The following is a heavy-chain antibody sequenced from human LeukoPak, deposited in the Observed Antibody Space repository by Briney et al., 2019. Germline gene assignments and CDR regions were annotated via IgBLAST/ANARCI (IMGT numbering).Heavy chain of an antibody. V-gene: IGHV4-61*02. CDR1: GDSISSSYS. D-gene: IGHD5/OR15-5a*01. J-gene: IGHJ3*02. CDR3: ARSDLPSPAKGAIDI. Sequence: SQTLSLTCTLSGDSISSSYSWSWIRQPAGKTLEWIGRIYTSGTVNYNPSLKSRVSISLDTSNNQFSLNLRSVTAADTAVYYCARSDLPSPAKGAIDIWGPGTMVTVSS. CDR2: IYTSGTV.